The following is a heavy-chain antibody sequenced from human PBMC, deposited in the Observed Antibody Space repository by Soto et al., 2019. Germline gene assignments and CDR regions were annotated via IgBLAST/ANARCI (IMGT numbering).Heavy chain of an antibody. Sequence: GASVKVSCKASGYTFTSYYMHWVRQAPGQGLEWMGIINPSGGSTSYAQKFQGRVTMTRDTSTSTVYMELSSLRSEDTAVYYCARDLGALSGSYYFDYWGQGTLVTVSS. CDR3: ARDLGALSGSYYFDY. D-gene: IGHD1-26*01. CDR1: GYTFTSYY. V-gene: IGHV1-46*01. CDR2: INPSGGST. J-gene: IGHJ4*02.